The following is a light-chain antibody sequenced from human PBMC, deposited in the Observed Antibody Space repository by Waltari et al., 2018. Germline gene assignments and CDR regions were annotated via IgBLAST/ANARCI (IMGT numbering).Light chain of an antibody. J-gene: IGLJ1*01. Sequence: QSALTQPASVSGSPGQSYTLSCTGSRIDVDSFNLFHWFQRNPGKAPKLIIYGVNKRPSGVSYRFSGSKSGNTASLTISGLQADDEVDYYCCSYAGTSIYVFGSGTKVTV. CDR2: GVN. CDR1: RIDVDSFNL. V-gene: IGLV2-23*02. CDR3: CSYAGTSIYV.